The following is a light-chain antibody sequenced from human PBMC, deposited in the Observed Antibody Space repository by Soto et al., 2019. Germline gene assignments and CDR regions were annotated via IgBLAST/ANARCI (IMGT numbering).Light chain of an antibody. Sequence: ETVLTQSPGTLSLSPGEGATLSCRATQAVYSILLAWYQQKPGQAPRLLIYGASSRATGIPDRFSGSGSGTDFTLSISRLEVEDFAVYHCQQYGNAPITFGQGTRLEIK. CDR1: QAVYSIL. J-gene: IGKJ5*01. V-gene: IGKV3-20*01. CDR2: GAS. CDR3: QQYGNAPIT.